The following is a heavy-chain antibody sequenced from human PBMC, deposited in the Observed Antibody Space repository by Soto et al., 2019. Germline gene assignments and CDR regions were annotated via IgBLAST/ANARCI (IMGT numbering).Heavy chain of an antibody. V-gene: IGHV3-15*01. Sequence: LRLSFAASVFTFRNAWMSWVRQAPGKGLEWVGRIKSKKDGGATDFAAPVKGRFAISRDDSKNTLYLQMNSLKTEDTAVYFCTTDYYDATGYYGYFQYWGQGTLVTVSS. D-gene: IGHD3-22*01. CDR1: VFTFRNAW. J-gene: IGHJ1*01. CDR2: IKSKKDGGAT. CDR3: TTDYYDATGYYGYFQY.